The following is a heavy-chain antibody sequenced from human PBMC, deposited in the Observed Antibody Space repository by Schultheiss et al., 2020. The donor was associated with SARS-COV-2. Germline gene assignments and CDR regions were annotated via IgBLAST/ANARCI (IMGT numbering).Heavy chain of an antibody. CDR1: GYTFTGYY. V-gene: IGHV1-2*02. D-gene: IGHD6-19*01. J-gene: IGHJ4*02. CDR2: INPNSGNT. Sequence: ASVKVSCKASGYTFTGYYMHWVRQAPGQGLEWMGWINPNSGNTGYAQKFQGRVTITADESTSTAYMELSSLRSEDTAVYYCARELTVAGTTFNFDYWGQGTLVTVSS. CDR3: ARELTVAGTTFNFDY.